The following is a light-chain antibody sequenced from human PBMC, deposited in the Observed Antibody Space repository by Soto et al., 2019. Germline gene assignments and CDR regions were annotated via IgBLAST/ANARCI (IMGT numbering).Light chain of an antibody. J-gene: IGKJ1*01. CDR1: QSFNSNY. V-gene: IGKV3-20*01. CDR3: QQYGSSPLWT. CDR2: GAS. Sequence: EIVLTQSPGTLALSPWERAILSFSAGQSFNSNYLAWYQQKPGQAPRLLIYGASTRAAGIPDRFGGRGSGTDFTLTISRLEPEDFAVYYCQQYGSSPLWTFGQGTKVDIK.